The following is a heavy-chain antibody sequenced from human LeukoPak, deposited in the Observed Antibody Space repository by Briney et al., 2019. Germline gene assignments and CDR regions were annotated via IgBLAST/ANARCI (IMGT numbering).Heavy chain of an antibody. J-gene: IGHJ4*02. Sequence: GGSLRLSCAASGFTFSSYAMSWVRQAPGKGLEWVSAISGSGGSTYYADSVKGRFTISRDNSKNTLYLQMNSLRAEDTAVYYCAKNLNCREARDASCGYWGQGTLVTVSS. CDR3: AKNLNCREARDASCGY. CDR1: GFTFSSYA. D-gene: IGHD1-1*01. CDR2: ISGSGGST. V-gene: IGHV3-23*01.